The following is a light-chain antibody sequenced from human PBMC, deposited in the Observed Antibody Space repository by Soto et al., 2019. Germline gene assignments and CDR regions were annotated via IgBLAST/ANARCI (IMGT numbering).Light chain of an antibody. CDR1: QCISTW. Sequence: DIQMTQSPSTLSASVGDRVTITCRASQCISTWLAWYQQKPGKAPKLLIYKASSLESGVPSRFSGSGSGTEFTLTISSLQPDDFATYYCQQYNTDPLTFGGGTTVEIK. J-gene: IGKJ4*01. CDR2: KAS. V-gene: IGKV1-5*03. CDR3: QQYNTDPLT.